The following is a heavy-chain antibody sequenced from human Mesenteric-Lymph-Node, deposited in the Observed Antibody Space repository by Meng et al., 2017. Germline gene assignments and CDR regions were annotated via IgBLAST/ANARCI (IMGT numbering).Heavy chain of an antibody. CDR2: ISGYNGNT. Sequence: ASVKVSCKASGYTFTSYGISWVLQAPGQGLEWMGWISGYNGNTNYAQKLQGRVTMTTDTSTSTAYMELRSLRSDDTAVYYCARVPPLWFGELLDYWGQGTLVTVSS. V-gene: IGHV1-18*01. CDR1: GYTFTSYG. CDR3: ARVPPLWFGELLDY. D-gene: IGHD3-10*01. J-gene: IGHJ4*02.